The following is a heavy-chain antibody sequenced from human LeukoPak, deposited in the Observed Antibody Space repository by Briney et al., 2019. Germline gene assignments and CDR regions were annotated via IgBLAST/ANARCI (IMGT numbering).Heavy chain of an antibody. D-gene: IGHD6-13*01. V-gene: IGHV3-23*01. CDR1: GFTFSSYA. CDR3: AKDRAKAAAGAPPYFDY. Sequence: PGGSLRLSCAASGFTFSSYAMSWVRQAPGKGLEWVSAISGSGGSTYYADSVKGRFTISRDNSKNTLYLQMNSLRAEDTAVYYCAKDRAKAAAGAPPYFDYWGQGTLVTVSS. J-gene: IGHJ4*02. CDR2: ISGSGGST.